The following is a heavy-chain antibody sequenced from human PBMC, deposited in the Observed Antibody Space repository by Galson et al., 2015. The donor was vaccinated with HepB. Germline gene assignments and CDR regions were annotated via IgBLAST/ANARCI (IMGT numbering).Heavy chain of an antibody. Sequence: SLRLSCAASGFTFSHYWMHWVRQIPGKGLAWVSLISNDGTITNYADSVKARFSISRDDSESIAYLQMDSLKTDDTAVYYCTRESGGDSDYWGQGTLVTVSS. CDR1: GFTFSHYW. J-gene: IGHJ4*02. D-gene: IGHD2-21*01. CDR2: ISNDGTIT. V-gene: IGHV3-74*01. CDR3: TRESGGDSDY.